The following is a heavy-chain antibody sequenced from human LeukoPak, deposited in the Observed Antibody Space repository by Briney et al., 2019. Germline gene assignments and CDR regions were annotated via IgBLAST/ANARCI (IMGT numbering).Heavy chain of an antibody. CDR1: GGTFSSYA. Sequence: GASVKVSCKASGGTFSSYAISWVRQAPGQGLEWMGGIIPIFGTANYAQKFQGRVTITADKSTSTAYMELSSLRSEDTAVYYCASLGPHCGGDCHRYYFDYWGQGTLVTVSS. D-gene: IGHD2-21*02. CDR3: ASLGPHCGGDCHRYYFDY. CDR2: IIPIFGTA. J-gene: IGHJ4*02. V-gene: IGHV1-69*06.